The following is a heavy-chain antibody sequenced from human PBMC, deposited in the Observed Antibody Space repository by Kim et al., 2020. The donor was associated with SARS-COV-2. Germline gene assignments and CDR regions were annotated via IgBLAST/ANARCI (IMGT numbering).Heavy chain of an antibody. V-gene: IGHV1-18*01. CDR3: ARDSGWWGAQGDY. Sequence: NYAQKHQGRVTMTTDTATSTAYMELRSLRSDDTAVYYCARDSGWWGAQGDYWGQGTLVTVSS. D-gene: IGHD2-8*02. J-gene: IGHJ4*02.